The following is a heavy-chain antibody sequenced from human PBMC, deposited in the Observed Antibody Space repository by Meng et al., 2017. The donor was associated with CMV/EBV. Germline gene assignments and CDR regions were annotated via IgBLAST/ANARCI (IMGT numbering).Heavy chain of an antibody. J-gene: IGHJ4*02. CDR2: INHSGST. D-gene: IGHD1-26*01. CDR3: ARGVGATGKADY. Sequence: HLHQWGAGVLKPSETLSLTCAVYGGSFSGDYCSLIRQPPWKGLELIGEINHSGSTYYNPSLKSRVTISVDTSKNQFSLKLSSVTAADTAVYYCARGVGATGKADYWGQGTLVTVSS. V-gene: IGHV4-34*01. CDR1: GGSFSGDY.